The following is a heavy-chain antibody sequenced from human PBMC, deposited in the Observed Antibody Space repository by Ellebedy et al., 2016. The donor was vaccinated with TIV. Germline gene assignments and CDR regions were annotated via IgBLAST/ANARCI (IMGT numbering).Heavy chain of an antibody. Sequence: GGSLRLXCAASGFTFSSYAMSWVRQAPGKGLEWVSAISGSGGSTYYADSVKGRFTISRDNSKNTLYLQMNSLRAEDTAVYYCAKGNVYTVTTWHYWGQGTLVTVSS. CDR1: GFTFSSYA. CDR3: AKGNVYTVTTWHY. J-gene: IGHJ4*02. D-gene: IGHD4-17*01. CDR2: ISGSGGST. V-gene: IGHV3-23*01.